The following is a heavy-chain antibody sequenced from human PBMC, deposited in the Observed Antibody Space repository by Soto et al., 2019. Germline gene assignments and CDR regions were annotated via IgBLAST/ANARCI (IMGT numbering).Heavy chain of an antibody. J-gene: IGHJ3*02. Sequence: SETLSLTRTVSGGSIRSYYWCWIRQRAGKGRVWIVLIYTSGSTKYNPSLKIPVTMSANTSKNQFCMKMSYVTAVDTCVYYCARGQYYYDTTDIHDGIDIWGLGTTVTVSS. CDR2: IYTSGST. CDR3: ARGQYYYDTTDIHDGIDI. D-gene: IGHD3-22*01. CDR1: GGSIRSYY. V-gene: IGHV4-4*07.